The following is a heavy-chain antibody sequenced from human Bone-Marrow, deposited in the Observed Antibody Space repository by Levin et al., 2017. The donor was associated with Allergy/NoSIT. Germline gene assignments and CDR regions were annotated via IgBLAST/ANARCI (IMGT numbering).Heavy chain of an antibody. CDR2: IYWDDEK. CDR1: GFSDTTSGMS. Sequence: QTLSLTCTFSGFSDTTSGMSVSWIRQPPGKALEWLARIYWDDEKYYSTSLKTRLTISKDTSKNQVVLTMTDMDPADTATYYCARSLASTAWLNLLYWGQGALVTVSS. CDR3: ARSLASTAWLNLLY. V-gene: IGHV2-70*11. J-gene: IGHJ4*02. D-gene: IGHD6-19*01.